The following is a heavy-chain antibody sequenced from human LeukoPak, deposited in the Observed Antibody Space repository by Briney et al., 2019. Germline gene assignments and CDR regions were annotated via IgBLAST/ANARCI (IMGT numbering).Heavy chain of an antibody. CDR3: ARHSGRGWPEEDLDL. Sequence: ASVKVSCKASGYTFTGYYMHWVRQAPGQGLEWMGWINPNSGGTNYAQKFQGRVTMTRDTSISTAYMELSRLRSDDTAVYYCARHSGRGWPEEDLDLWGRGTLVTVSS. V-gene: IGHV1-2*02. J-gene: IGHJ2*01. D-gene: IGHD6-19*01. CDR1: GYTFTGYY. CDR2: INPNSGGT.